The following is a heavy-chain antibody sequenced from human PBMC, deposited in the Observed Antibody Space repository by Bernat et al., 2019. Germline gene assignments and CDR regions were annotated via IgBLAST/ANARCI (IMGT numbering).Heavy chain of an antibody. CDR2: IRSNSDYI. CDR3: VRDDMWAFDY. D-gene: IGHD1-26*01. Sequence: EVHLVESGGGLVKPGGSLRLSCAASGFTFSDYPMNWVRQTPGKGLEWISHIRSNSDYISCGDSVKGRFTISRDNGKNSLYLQMNSLRAEDTAVYYCVRDDMWAFDYWGQGTLVTVSS. V-gene: IGHV3-21*05. J-gene: IGHJ4*02. CDR1: GFTFSDYP.